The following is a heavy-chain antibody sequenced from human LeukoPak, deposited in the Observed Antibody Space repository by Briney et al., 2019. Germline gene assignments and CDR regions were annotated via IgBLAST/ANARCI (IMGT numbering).Heavy chain of an antibody. V-gene: IGHV4-39*01. CDR2: IYYSGST. CDR3: ARLGGAVDY. Sequence: SETLSLTCTVSGGSISSSSYYWGWIRQPPGKGLEWIGSIYYSGSTYYNPSLKSRVTISVDTSKNQYSLKLSSVTAADTAVYYCARLGGAVDYWGQGTLVTVSS. J-gene: IGHJ4*02. D-gene: IGHD3-16*01. CDR1: GGSISSSSYY.